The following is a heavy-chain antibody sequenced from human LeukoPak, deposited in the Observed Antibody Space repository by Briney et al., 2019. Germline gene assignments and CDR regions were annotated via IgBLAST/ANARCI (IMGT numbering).Heavy chain of an antibody. V-gene: IGHV4-59*01. D-gene: IGHD3-10*01. CDR3: ARGDYYGSGHMDV. Sequence: PSETLSLTCTVSGGSIGSYYWSWIRQPPGKGLEWIGYIYYSGSTNYNPSLKSRVTISVDTSKNQFSLKLSSVTAADTAVYYCARGDYYGSGHMDVWGKGTTVTVSS. CDR2: IYYSGST. CDR1: GGSIGSYY. J-gene: IGHJ6*03.